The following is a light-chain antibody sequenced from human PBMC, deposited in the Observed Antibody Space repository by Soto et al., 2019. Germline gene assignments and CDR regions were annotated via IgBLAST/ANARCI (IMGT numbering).Light chain of an antibody. J-gene: IGLJ2*01. CDR3: SSYTSSSTMV. Sequence: QSALTQPASVSGSPGQSITISCTGTSSDIGAYNYVSWYQQHPGKAPKHMIYDVSNRPSGVANRFSGSKSVNTASLTISGLQAEDEADYYCSSYTSSSTMVFGGGTQLTV. CDR1: SSDIGAYNY. CDR2: DVS. V-gene: IGLV2-14*03.